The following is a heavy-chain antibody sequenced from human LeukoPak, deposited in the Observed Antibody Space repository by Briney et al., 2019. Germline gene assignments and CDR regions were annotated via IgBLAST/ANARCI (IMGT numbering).Heavy chain of an antibody. V-gene: IGHV3-74*01. D-gene: IGHD3-22*01. CDR1: GFTFSNFW. CDR3: AYLDSSGFYYGRLRY. CDR2: IYGDGSFT. J-gene: IGHJ4*02. Sequence: PGGSLRLSCAASGFTFSNFWMHWVRQAPGKGLVWVALIYGDGSFTRYADSVKGRFTISRDNAKNTVYLQMNSLRVEDTAIYFCAYLDSSGFYYGRLRYWGQGTPVTVSS.